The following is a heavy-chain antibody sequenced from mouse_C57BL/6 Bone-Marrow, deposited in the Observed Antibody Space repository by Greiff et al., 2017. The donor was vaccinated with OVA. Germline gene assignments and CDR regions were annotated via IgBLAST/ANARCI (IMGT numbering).Heavy chain of an antibody. CDR1: GYTFTSYW. D-gene: IGHD1-1*01. CDR3: ARSPYYAYAMDD. V-gene: IGHV1-72*01. CDR2: IDPHSGGT. J-gene: IGHJ4*01. Sequence: QVQLQQPGAELVKPGASVKLSCKASGYTFTSYWLHWVKQRPGRGLEWIGRIDPHSGGTKYNEKFKSKATLTVDKPSSTAYMQISSLTSEDSAVYYCARSPYYAYAMDDWGQGTSVTVSS.